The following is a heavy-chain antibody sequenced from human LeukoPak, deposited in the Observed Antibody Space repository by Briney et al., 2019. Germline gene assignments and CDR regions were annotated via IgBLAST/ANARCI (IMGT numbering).Heavy chain of an antibody. Sequence: GGSLRLSCVVSGITLSNYAMSRVRQAPGKGLEWVSVITAGGDITYYADSVRGRFTISRANSKNTLYLQMKSLAAEDTAVYYCAKKPCESSSCPIDSWGQGTLVTVSS. D-gene: IGHD6-19*01. J-gene: IGHJ4*02. V-gene: IGHV3-23*01. CDR1: GITLSNYA. CDR3: AKKPCESSSCPIDS. CDR2: ITAGGDIT.